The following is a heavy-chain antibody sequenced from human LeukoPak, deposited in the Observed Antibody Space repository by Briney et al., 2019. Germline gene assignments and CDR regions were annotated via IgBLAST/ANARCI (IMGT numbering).Heavy chain of an antibody. CDR1: GFTFSSYW. CDR3: ASGYCSGGSCYLEYFQH. V-gene: IGHV3-74*01. J-gene: IGHJ1*01. Sequence: GGSLRLSCAASGFTFSSYWMHWVRQAPGKGLVWLSRINSDGSSTSYADSVKGRFTISRDNAKNTLYLQMNSLRAEDTAVYYCASGYCSGGSCYLEYFQHWGQGTLVTVSS. D-gene: IGHD2-15*01. CDR2: INSDGSST.